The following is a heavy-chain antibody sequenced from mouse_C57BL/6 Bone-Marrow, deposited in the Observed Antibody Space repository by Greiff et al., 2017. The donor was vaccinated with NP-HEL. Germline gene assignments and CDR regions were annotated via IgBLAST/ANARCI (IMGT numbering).Heavy chain of an antibody. V-gene: IGHV6-3*01. CDR1: GFTFSNYW. Sequence: EVKLEESGGGLVQPGGSMKLSCVASGFTFSNYWMNWVRQSPEKGLEWVAQIRLKSDNYATHYAESVKGRFTISRDDSKSSVYLQMNNLRAEDTGIYYCTEHGSPLFAYWGQGTLVTVSA. D-gene: IGHD1-1*01. CDR3: TEHGSPLFAY. CDR2: IRLKSDNYAT. J-gene: IGHJ3*01.